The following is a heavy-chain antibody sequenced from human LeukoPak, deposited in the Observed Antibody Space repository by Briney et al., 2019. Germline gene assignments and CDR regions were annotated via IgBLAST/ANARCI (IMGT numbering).Heavy chain of an antibody. V-gene: IGHV4-30-4*01. Sequence: PSQTLSLTCTVSGGSISSGDYYWSWIRQPPGKGLGWIGYIYYSGSTYYNPSLKSRVTISVDTSKNQFSLKLSSVTAADTAVYYCASSMVRGVIISGAKGGGYWGQGTLVTVSS. CDR2: IYYSGST. CDR3: ASSMVRGVIISGAKGGGY. D-gene: IGHD3-10*01. J-gene: IGHJ4*02. CDR1: GGSISSGDYY.